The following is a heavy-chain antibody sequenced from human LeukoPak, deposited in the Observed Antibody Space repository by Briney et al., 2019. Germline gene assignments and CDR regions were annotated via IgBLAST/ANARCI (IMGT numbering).Heavy chain of an antibody. CDR2: NNGDGSTT. J-gene: IGHJ5*02. D-gene: IGHD2-15*01. CDR1: GFSLSGYW. CDR3: ARDPRNVGLAP. Sequence: GGSLRLSCVASGFSLSGYWMYWVRQAPGKGLMYISRNNGDGSTTNYADVVKGRFTMSRDNVKNTLYPQMNSLRVEDTAVYYCARDPRNVGLAPWGQGTLVTVSS. V-gene: IGHV3-74*01.